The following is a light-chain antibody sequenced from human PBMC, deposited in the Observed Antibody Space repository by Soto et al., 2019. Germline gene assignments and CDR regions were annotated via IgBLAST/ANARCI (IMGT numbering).Light chain of an antibody. CDR1: SSNIGNNY. CDR3: GTWDSSLSAWV. J-gene: IGLJ3*02. Sequence: VLTQPPSVSAAPGQKVTISCSGSSSNIGNNYVSWYQQLPGTAPKLLIYDNNKRPSGIPDRFSGSKSGTSATLGITGLQTGDEADYYCGTWDSSLSAWVFGGGTKVTVL. CDR2: DNN. V-gene: IGLV1-51*01.